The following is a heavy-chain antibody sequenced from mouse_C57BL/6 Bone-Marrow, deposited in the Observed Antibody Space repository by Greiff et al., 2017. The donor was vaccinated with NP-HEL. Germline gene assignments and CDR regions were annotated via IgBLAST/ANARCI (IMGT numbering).Heavy chain of an antibody. CDR3: TRRVVAYWYFDV. Sequence: EVKLVESGEGLVKPGGSLKLSCAASGFTFSSYAMSWVRQTPEKRLEWVAYISSGGAYIYYADTVKGRFTISRDNARNTLYLQMSSLKSEDTAMYYCTRRVVAYWYFDVWGTGTTVTVSS. CDR1: GFTFSSYA. V-gene: IGHV5-9-1*02. J-gene: IGHJ1*03. CDR2: ISSGGAYI. D-gene: IGHD1-1*01.